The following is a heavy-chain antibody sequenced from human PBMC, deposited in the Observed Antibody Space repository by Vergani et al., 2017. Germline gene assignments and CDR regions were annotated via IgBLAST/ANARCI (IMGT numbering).Heavy chain of an antibody. CDR2: IKQDGSEK. J-gene: IGHJ4*02. CDR3: AKVDSIVVVPAAQDY. CDR1: GFTFSSYW. Sequence: EVQLVESGGGLVQPGGSLRLSCAASGFTFSSYWMSWVRQAPGKGLEWVANIKQDGSEKYYVDSVKGRFTISRDNAKNSLYLQMNSLRAEDTAVYYCAKVDSIVVVPAAQDYWGQGTLVTVSS. D-gene: IGHD2-2*01. V-gene: IGHV3-7*03.